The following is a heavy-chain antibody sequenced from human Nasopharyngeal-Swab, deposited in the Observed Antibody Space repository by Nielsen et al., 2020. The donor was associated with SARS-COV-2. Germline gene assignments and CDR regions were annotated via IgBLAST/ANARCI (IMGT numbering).Heavy chain of an antibody. CDR1: GFTFSSYW. V-gene: IGHV3-7*01. Sequence: GGSLRLSCAASGFTFSSYWMSWVRQAPGKGLEWVPNIKQDGSEKYYVDSVKGRFTISRDNAKNSLYLQMNSLRAEDTAVYYCARDFSAPLLAFYYYYGMDVWGQGTTVTVSS. CDR2: IKQDGSEK. D-gene: IGHD2-15*01. CDR3: ARDFSAPLLAFYYYYGMDV. J-gene: IGHJ6*02.